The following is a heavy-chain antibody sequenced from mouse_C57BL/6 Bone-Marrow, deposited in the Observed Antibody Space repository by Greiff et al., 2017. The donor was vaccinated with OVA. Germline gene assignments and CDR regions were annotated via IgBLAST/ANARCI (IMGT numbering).Heavy chain of an antibody. CDR3: ARRGIYYYGSSYGY. CDR2: IYPGSGST. J-gene: IGHJ2*01. V-gene: IGHV1-55*01. D-gene: IGHD1-1*01. CDR1: GYTFTSYW. Sequence: LQQPGAELVKPGASVKMSCKASGYTFTSYWITWVKQRPGQGLEWIGDIYPGSGSTNYNEKFKSKATLTVDTSSSTAYMQLSSLTSEDSAVYYCARRGIYYYGSSYGYWGQGTTLTVSS.